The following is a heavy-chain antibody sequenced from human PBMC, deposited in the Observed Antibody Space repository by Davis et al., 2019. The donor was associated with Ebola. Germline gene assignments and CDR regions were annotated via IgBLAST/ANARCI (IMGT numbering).Heavy chain of an antibody. V-gene: IGHV1-46*01. CDR1: GGTFSTYA. D-gene: IGHD5-24*01. J-gene: IGHJ4*02. CDR2: INPSGGST. Sequence: ASVKVSCKVSGGTFSTYAINWVRQAPGQGLQWMGIINPSGGSTSYAQKFQGRVTMTRDTSTSTVYMELSSLRSEDTAVYYCARDTRDGYNPNFDYWGQGTLVTVSS. CDR3: ARDTRDGYNPNFDY.